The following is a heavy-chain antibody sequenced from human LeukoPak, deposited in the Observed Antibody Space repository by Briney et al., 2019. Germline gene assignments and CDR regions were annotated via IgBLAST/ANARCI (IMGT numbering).Heavy chain of an antibody. D-gene: IGHD3-9*01. Sequence: SVKVSCKASGGTFSSYAISWVRQAPGQGLDWMGRIIPILGIANYAQKFQGRVTITADKSTSTAYMELSSMRSEDTAVYYCARGADILTGFYGMDVWGQGTTVTVSS. CDR1: GGTFSSYA. J-gene: IGHJ6*02. CDR2: IIPILGIA. V-gene: IGHV1-69*04. CDR3: ARGADILTGFYGMDV.